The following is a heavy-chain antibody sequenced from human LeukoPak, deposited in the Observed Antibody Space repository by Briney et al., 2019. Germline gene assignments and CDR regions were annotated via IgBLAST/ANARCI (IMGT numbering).Heavy chain of an antibody. D-gene: IGHD6-13*01. Sequence: PGGSLRLSGAASGFTFSSYSMNWVRQAPGKGLEWVSSISSSSSYIYYADSVKGRFTISRDNAKNSLYLQMNSLRAEDTAVYYCARDRGSSWPDAFDIWGQGTMVTVSS. V-gene: IGHV3-21*01. CDR2: ISSSSSYI. CDR3: ARDRGSSWPDAFDI. CDR1: GFTFSSYS. J-gene: IGHJ3*02.